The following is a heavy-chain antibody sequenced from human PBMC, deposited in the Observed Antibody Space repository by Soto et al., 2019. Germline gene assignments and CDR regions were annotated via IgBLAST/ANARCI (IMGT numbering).Heavy chain of an antibody. CDR1: GFTFSSYW. D-gene: IGHD4-17*01. J-gene: IGHJ6*03. V-gene: IGHV3-7*01. CDR2: IKQDGSEK. Sequence: GGSLRLSCAASGFTFSSYWMSWVRQAPGKGLEWVANIKQDGSEKYYVDSVKGRFTISRDNAKNSLYLQMNSLRAEDTAVYYCARHPPDYDYYYYYMDVWGKGTTVTVSS. CDR3: ARHPPDYDYYYYYMDV.